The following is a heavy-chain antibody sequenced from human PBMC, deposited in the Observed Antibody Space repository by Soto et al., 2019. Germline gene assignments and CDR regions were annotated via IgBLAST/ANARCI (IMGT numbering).Heavy chain of an antibody. Sequence: QVQLQESGPGLVKPSQTLSLTCTVSGGSISSGGYYWSWIRQHPGKGLEWIGYIYYSGSTYYNPSLKSRVTISVDTSKNQFSLQLSSVTAADTAVYYCARDSSGSYPTFDYWGQGTLVTVSS. CDR1: GGSISSGGYY. V-gene: IGHV4-31*03. CDR3: ARDSSGSYPTFDY. CDR2: IYYSGST. J-gene: IGHJ4*02. D-gene: IGHD1-26*01.